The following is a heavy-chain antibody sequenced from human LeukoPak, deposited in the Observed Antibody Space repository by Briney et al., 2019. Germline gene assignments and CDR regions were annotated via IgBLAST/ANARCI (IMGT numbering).Heavy chain of an antibody. CDR3: ARHILSSTWNAFDI. Sequence: GESLKISCKCSEYSFTSYWIGWVRQMPGKGLEWMGIIYPGDFDTRYSPSFQGQVTISADKSISTAYLQWSSLKASDTAMYYCARHILSSTWNAFDIWGQGTMVTVSS. J-gene: IGHJ3*02. CDR1: EYSFTSYW. V-gene: IGHV5-51*01. CDR2: IYPGDFDT. D-gene: IGHD2-2*01.